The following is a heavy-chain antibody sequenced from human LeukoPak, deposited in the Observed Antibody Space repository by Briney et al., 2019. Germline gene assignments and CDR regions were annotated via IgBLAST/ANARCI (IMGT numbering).Heavy chain of an antibody. J-gene: IGHJ3*01. Sequence: SETLSLTCTVSGYSISSGYCWGWIRQPPGKGLEWIGSIYHSGSTYYNPSLKSRVTISVDTSKNQFSLKVNSVTAADTAVYYCARVGYNWNLWFDFWGQGTTVTVSS. D-gene: IGHD1-7*01. CDR3: ARVGYNWNLWFDF. CDR2: IYHSGST. V-gene: IGHV4-38-2*02. CDR1: GYSISSGYC.